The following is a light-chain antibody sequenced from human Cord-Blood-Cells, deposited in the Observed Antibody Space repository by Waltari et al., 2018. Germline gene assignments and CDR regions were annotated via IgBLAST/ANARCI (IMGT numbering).Light chain of an antibody. Sequence: EIVMTQSPATLSLSPGERATLSCRASQSVSSSYLSWYQQKPGQAPSLLIYGASTRATGIPARFSGSGSGTDFTLTISSLQPEDFAVYYCQQDYNLITFGQGTRLEIK. J-gene: IGKJ5*01. CDR2: GAS. V-gene: IGKV3D-7*01. CDR1: QSVSSSY. CDR3: QQDYNLIT.